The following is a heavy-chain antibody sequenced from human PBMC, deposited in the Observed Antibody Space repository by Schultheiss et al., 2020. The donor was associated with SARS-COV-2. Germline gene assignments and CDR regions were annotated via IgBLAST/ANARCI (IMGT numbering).Heavy chain of an antibody. CDR1: GFTFSSYS. CDR2: IWYDGSNK. CDR3: ARGCYGSGSCPVDH. J-gene: IGHJ4*02. Sequence: GGSLRLSCAASGFTFSSYSVHWVRQAPGMGLEWVAVIWYDGSNKYYSDSVKGRFTISRDNSKNTLYMQMNSLRAEDTAVYYCARGCYGSGSCPVDHWGQGTLVTVSS. V-gene: IGHV3-30*07. D-gene: IGHD3-10*01.